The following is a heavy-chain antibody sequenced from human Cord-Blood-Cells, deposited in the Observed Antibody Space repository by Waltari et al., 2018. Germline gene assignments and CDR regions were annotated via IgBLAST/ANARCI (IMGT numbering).Heavy chain of an antibody. J-gene: IGHJ5*02. CDR2: TIPILGVA. D-gene: IGHD3-10*01. CDR1: GGTFSSYP. Sequence: QVQLVQSWAAVKQPGSPVKDSCKASGGTFSSYPISWVRQAPGQGLEWMGKTIPILGVANYARKFQGRVTITADKSTSTAYLGLSSLRSEDTAVYYWARIPMVQGVPFDRWGQGTLVTVSS. V-gene: IGHV1-69*02. CDR3: ARIPMVQGVPFDR.